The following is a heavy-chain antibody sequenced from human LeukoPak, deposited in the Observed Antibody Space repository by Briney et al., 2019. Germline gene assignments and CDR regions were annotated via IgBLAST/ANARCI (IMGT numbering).Heavy chain of an antibody. V-gene: IGHV4-4*07. CDR2: LSTSGST. Sequence: PSETLSLTCTVSVGSIRSHYWSWIRQPAGKGLECIGRLSTSGSTQYNPSPKSRVAISVDTTKNKMSLKLNYITAADTAAYYCARDPSITVAGMGFDWWGEGTLVTPSS. CDR1: VGSIRSHY. D-gene: IGHD6-19*01. J-gene: IGHJ4*02. CDR3: ARDPSITVAGMGFDW.